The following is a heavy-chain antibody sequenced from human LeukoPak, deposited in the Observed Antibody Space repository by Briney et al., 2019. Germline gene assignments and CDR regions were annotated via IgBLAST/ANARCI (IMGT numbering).Heavy chain of an antibody. Sequence: GGSLRLSCAASGFTFSSYGMHWVRQAPGKGLEWVAVISYDGSNKYYADSVKGRFTISRDNSKNTLYLQMNSLRAEDTAVYYCAKDAAYYDILTGYSYNWFDPWGQGTLVTVSS. J-gene: IGHJ5*02. V-gene: IGHV3-30*18. CDR1: GFTFSSYG. CDR3: AKDAAYYDILTGYSYNWFDP. D-gene: IGHD3-9*01. CDR2: ISYDGSNK.